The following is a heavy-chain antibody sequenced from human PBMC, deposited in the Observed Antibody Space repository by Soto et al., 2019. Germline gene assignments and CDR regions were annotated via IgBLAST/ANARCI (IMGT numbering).Heavy chain of an antibody. J-gene: IGHJ4*02. Sequence: GGSLRLSCAASGFTFSSYGMHWVRQAPGKGLEWVAVISYDGSNKYYADSVKGRFTISRDNSKNTLHLQMNSLRAEDTAVYYCAKXPYYYDSSVTESHYFDYWGQGTLVTVSS. CDR1: GFTFSSYG. V-gene: IGHV3-30*18. CDR3: AKXPYYYDSSVTESHYFDY. D-gene: IGHD3-22*01. CDR2: ISYDGSNK.